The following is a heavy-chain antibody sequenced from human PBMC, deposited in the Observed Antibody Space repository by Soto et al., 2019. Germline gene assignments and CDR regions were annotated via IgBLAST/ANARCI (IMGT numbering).Heavy chain of an antibody. CDR2: IYASGST. CDR1: DDSLSTYY. D-gene: IGHD2-21*01. CDR3: ARSAIPRGGWFRP. J-gene: IGHJ5*02. Sequence: SETLSLTCNVSDDSLSTYYWSWIRQPAGKGLEWIGRIYASGSTNYNPSLKSRVRMSVDTSKKQFSLNMISVTAADTAIYYCARSAIPRGGWFRPWGQGVLVTVSS. V-gene: IGHV4-4*07.